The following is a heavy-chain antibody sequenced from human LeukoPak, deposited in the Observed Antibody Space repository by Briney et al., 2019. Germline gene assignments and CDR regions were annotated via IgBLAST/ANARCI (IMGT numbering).Heavy chain of an antibody. V-gene: IGHV3-21*01. Sequence: GGSLRLACAASGFAVSSIYMNWVRQAPGKGLEWVSSISSSSSYIYYADSVKGRFTISRDNAKNSLYLQMNSLRAEDTAVYYCARDQDTIPDYWGQGTLVTVSS. CDR2: ISSSSSYI. J-gene: IGHJ4*02. D-gene: IGHD2-2*02. CDR3: ARDQDTIPDY. CDR1: GFAVSSIY.